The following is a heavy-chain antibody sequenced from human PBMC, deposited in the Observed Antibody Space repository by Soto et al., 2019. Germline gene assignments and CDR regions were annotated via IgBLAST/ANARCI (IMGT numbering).Heavy chain of an antibody. CDR3: TRDLEVVPAAMIGYCSGGSCYSSFDY. CDR1: GFTFGDYA. J-gene: IGHJ4*02. D-gene: IGHD2-15*01. CDR2: IRSKAYGGTT. Sequence: GGSLRLSCTASGFTFGDYAMSWFRQAPGKGLEWVGFIRSKAYGGTTEYAASVKGRFTISRDDSKSIAYLQMNSLKTEDTAVYYCTRDLEVVPAAMIGYCSGGSCYSSFDYWGQGTLVTVSS. V-gene: IGHV3-49*03.